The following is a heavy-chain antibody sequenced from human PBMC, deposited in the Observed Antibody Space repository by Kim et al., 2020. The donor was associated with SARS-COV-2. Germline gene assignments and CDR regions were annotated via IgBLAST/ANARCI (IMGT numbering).Heavy chain of an antibody. J-gene: IGHJ5*02. D-gene: IGHD1-26*01. CDR1: GYTFTSYD. CDR2: MNPNSGNT. Sequence: ASVKVSCKASGYTFTSYDINWVRQATGQGLEWMGWMNPNSGNTGYAQKFQGRVTMTRNTSISTAYMELSSLRSEDTAVYYCARDRGRLMGPDNWFDPWGQGTLVTVSS. V-gene: IGHV1-8*01. CDR3: ARDRGRLMGPDNWFDP.